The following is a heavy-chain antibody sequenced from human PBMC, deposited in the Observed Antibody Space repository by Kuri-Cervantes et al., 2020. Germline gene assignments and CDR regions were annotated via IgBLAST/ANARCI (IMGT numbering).Heavy chain of an antibody. CDR2: INPSGGST. J-gene: IGHJ4*02. CDR1: GYTFTSYY. Sequence: GGSLRLSCKASGYTFTSYYMHWVRQAPGQGLEWMGIINPSGGSTSYAQKFQGRVTMTRDTSTSTVYMELSSLRSEDTAVYYCARPDVDTASGFTGGRFDYWGQGTLVTVSS. CDR3: ARPDVDTASGFTGGRFDY. V-gene: IGHV1-46*01. D-gene: IGHD5-18*01.